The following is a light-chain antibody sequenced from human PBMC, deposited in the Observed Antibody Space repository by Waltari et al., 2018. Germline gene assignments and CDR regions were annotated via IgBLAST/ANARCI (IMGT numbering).Light chain of an antibody. Sequence: EIVLTQSPATLSLSPGERDTLSCGASQSVASNYLAWYQQKPGLAPRLLIYDASSRATGIPARFSGSGSGTDFTLTISRLEPEDFAVYFCQQYAGSPWTFGQGTKVEIK. J-gene: IGKJ1*01. CDR3: QQYAGSPWT. CDR1: QSVASNY. CDR2: DAS. V-gene: IGKV3D-20*01.